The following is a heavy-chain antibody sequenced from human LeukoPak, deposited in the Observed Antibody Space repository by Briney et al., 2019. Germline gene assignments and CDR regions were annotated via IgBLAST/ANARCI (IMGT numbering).Heavy chain of an antibody. J-gene: IGHJ4*02. Sequence: ASVKVSCKASGYTFTSYDINWVRQATGQGLEWMGWMNPNSGNTGYAQKFQGRVTITRNTSISTAYMELSSLRAEDTAVYYCASPITRVRGGQYWGQGTLVTVSS. CDR3: ASPITRVRGGQY. D-gene: IGHD3-10*01. V-gene: IGHV1-8*03. CDR2: MNPNSGNT. CDR1: GYTFTSYD.